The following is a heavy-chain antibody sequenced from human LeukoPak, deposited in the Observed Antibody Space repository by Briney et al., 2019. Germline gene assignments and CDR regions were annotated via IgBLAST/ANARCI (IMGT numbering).Heavy chain of an antibody. J-gene: IGHJ3*02. CDR2: TYYRSRWGN. D-gene: IGHD1-26*01. V-gene: IGHV6-1*01. Sequence: SQTLSLTCAISGDSVSNNIATWNWVRQSPSRGLEWLGRTYYRSRWGNDYAISVKSRITINPDTSRNQFSLQLNSVTPEDTAVYYCARGGIVGANGAFDIWGQGTMVTVSS. CDR3: ARGGIVGANGAFDI. CDR1: GDSVSNNIAT.